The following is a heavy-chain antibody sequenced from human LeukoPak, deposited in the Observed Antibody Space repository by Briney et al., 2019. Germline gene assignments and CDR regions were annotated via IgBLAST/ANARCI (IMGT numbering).Heavy chain of an antibody. V-gene: IGHV3-15*01. J-gene: IGHJ5*02. D-gene: IGHD6-13*01. CDR1: GFTFSNAW. CDR2: IKSKTDGGTT. CDR3: TTDLAYSSWYPRFDP. Sequence: GGSLRLSCAASGFTFSNAWMSWVRQAPGKGLEWVGRIKSKTDGGTTDYAAPVKGRFTISRDDSKNTLYLQMNSLKTEDTAVYYCTTDLAYSSWYPRFDPWGQGTLVTVSS.